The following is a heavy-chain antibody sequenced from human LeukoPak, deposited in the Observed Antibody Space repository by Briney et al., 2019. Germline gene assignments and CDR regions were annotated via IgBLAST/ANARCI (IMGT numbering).Heavy chain of an antibody. CDR2: IVVGSGNT. Sequence: ASVKVSCKASGFTFTSSAVQWVRQARGQRLEWIGWIVVGSGNTNYAQKFQERVTITRGMSTSTAYMELSSLRSEDTAVYYCAAGVDYGDFFYWGQGTLVTVSS. J-gene: IGHJ4*02. D-gene: IGHD4-17*01. V-gene: IGHV1-58*01. CDR3: AAGVDYGDFFY. CDR1: GFTFTSSA.